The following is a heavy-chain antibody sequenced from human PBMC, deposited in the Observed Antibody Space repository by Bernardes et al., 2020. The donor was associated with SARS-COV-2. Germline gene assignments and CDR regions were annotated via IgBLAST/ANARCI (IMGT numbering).Heavy chain of an antibody. V-gene: IGHV4-30-4*01. Sequence: SETLSLTCAVSGASVSGGDYYWSWIRQPPGKGLEWIGYIYYNGNTYYSPSLESRLSISMDTSNNHFSLQLHSVTAAHTAVYYCARGSRDYYGSASQNRYYFDFWGQGTLVTVSS. D-gene: IGHD3-10*01. CDR2: IYYNGNT. J-gene: IGHJ4*02. CDR3: ARGSRDYYGSASQNRYYFDF. CDR1: GASVSGGDYY.